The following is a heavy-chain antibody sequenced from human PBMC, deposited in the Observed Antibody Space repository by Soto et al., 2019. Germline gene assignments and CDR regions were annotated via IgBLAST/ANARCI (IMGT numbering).Heavy chain of an antibody. CDR1: GFTFSTYA. J-gene: IGHJ4*02. Sequence: EMQLLESGGGLVQPGGSLRLSCAASGFTFSTYAINWVRQAPGKGLEWVSGISGSGISTYYADAVKGRLTSSRNNSQDTLYHEMNSLRAEDTAVYYCATYSNYYNCSGDSNFDYWGQGTLVTVSS. CDR3: ATYSNYYNCSGDSNFDY. CDR2: ISGSGIST. D-gene: IGHD3-22*01. V-gene: IGHV3-23*01.